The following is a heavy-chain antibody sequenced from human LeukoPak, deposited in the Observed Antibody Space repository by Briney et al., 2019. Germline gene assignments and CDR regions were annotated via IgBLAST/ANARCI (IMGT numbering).Heavy chain of an antibody. CDR3: ARGFVAVAGGGY. V-gene: IGHV3-30-3*01. CDR1: GFTFSSYA. D-gene: IGHD6-19*01. Sequence: GSLRLSCAASGFTFSSYAMHWVRQAPGKGLEWVAVISYDGSNRYYADSMKGRFTISRDNSKNTLYLQMNSLRAEDTAVYYCARGFVAVAGGGYWGQGTLVTVSS. J-gene: IGHJ4*02. CDR2: ISYDGSNR.